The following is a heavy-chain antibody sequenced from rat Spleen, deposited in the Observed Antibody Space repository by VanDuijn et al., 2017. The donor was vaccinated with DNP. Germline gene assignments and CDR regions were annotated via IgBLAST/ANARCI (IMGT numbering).Heavy chain of an antibody. V-gene: IGHV5-25*01. CDR2: LRSVGGTT. D-gene: IGHD1-1*01. CDR1: GFTFTDSY. J-gene: IGHJ3*01. CDR3: AIYYYSGDNWFGY. Sequence: EVQLVESGGGLVQPGRSLKLSCVASGFTFTDSYMAWVRQAPPKGLEWVASLRSVGGTTYYADSVKGRFTISRDNAKTTLYLQMNSLRSEDTATYYCAIYYYSGDNWFGYWGQGTLVTVSS.